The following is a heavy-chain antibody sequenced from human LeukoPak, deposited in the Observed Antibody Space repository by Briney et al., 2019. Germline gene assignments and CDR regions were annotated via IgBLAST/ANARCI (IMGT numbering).Heavy chain of an antibody. V-gene: IGHV3-21*01. CDR3: ARAALAVAPSTGY. D-gene: IGHD6-19*01. CDR2: ISSSSYI. CDR1: GFTFSSYS. J-gene: IGHJ4*02. Sequence: GGSLRLSCAASGFTFSSYSMNWVRQAPGKGLEWVSSISSSSYIYYADSVKGRFTISRDNAKNSLYLQMNSLRAEDTAVYYCARAALAVAPSTGYWGQGTLVTVSS.